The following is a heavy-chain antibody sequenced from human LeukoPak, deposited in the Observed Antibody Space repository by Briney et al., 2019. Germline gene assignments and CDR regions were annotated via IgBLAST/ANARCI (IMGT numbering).Heavy chain of an antibody. V-gene: IGHV3-49*04. D-gene: IGHD3-10*01. CDR2: IRSKGYGGTT. J-gene: IGHJ4*02. CDR1: GFTFGDHA. Sequence: GGSLRLSCSASGFTFGDHAMSWVRQAPGKGLEWVGFIRSKGYGGTTEYAASVEGRFSLSRDDSKSFVYLQMSSLKTEDTAVYYCTRVRSGNDFDYWGQGTLVTVS. CDR3: TRVRSGNDFDY.